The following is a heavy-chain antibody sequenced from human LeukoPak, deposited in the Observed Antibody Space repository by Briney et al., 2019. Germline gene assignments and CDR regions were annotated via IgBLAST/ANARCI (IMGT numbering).Heavy chain of an antibody. CDR3: AREAGTADY. CDR1: GFTFSSYW. D-gene: IGHD6-13*01. CDR2: IKQDGSEK. J-gene: IGHJ4*02. V-gene: IGHV3-7*01. Sequence: GGSLRLSCAVSGFTFSSYWMSWVRQAPGEGLEWVAHIKQDGSEKYYVDSVKGRFAISRDNAKNSLYPQMNSLIAEDTAVYYCAREAGTADYWGQGTLVTVSS.